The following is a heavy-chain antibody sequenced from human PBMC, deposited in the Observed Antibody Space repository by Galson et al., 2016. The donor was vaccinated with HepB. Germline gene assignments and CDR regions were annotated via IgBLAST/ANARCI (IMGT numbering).Heavy chain of an antibody. CDR2: VNHSGST. V-gene: IGHV4-34*01. D-gene: IGHD2-2*01. CDR1: VGSFSGYN. J-gene: IGHJ6*02. Sequence: SETLSLTCAVYVGSFSGYNWSWIRQSPGKGLEWIGEVNHSGSTNYNPSLKTRVSISVDTSKNHFSLRLTSVTAADTAAYYCARGRGSSNCYAGFCYYYYIMDVWGQGTTVTVSS. CDR3: ARGRGSSNCYAGFCYYYYIMDV.